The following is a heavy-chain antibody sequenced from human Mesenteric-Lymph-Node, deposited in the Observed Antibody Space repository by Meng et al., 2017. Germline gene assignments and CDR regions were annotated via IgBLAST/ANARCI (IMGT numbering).Heavy chain of an antibody. CDR2: INPDGSEQ. J-gene: IGHJ4*02. CDR1: GVAFSGDW. D-gene: IGHD3-22*01. Sequence: GESLKISCVESGVAFSGDWMSWVRQTPGKGLEWVANINPDGSEQYYVGSLKGRFTISRDNARHSVYLQLNSLRVEDTALYYCAKYYYDSSGYYWYSYYFDYWGQGTLVTVSS. V-gene: IGHV3-7*01. CDR3: AKYYYDSSGYYWYSYYFDY.